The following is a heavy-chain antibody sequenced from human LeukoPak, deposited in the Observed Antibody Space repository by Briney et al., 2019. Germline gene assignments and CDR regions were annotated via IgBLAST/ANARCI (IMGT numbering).Heavy chain of an antibody. Sequence: GGSLRHSCAASGFRLSNYEMNWVRQAPGKGLEWVSYISSSGSTIYYADSVKGRFTISRDNAKNSLYLQMNSLRAEDTAVYYCARDEGRGYSYGYVDYWGQGTLVTVSS. CDR1: GFRLSNYE. V-gene: IGHV3-48*03. CDR2: ISSSGSTI. D-gene: IGHD5-18*01. J-gene: IGHJ4*02. CDR3: ARDEGRGYSYGYVDY.